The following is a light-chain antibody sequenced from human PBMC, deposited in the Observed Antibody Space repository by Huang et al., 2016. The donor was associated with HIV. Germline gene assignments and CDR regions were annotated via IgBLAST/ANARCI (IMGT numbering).Light chain of an antibody. J-gene: IGKJ1*01. CDR1: QDITND. CDR3: LQDFTYPRT. V-gene: IGKV1-6*02. CDR2: AAS. Sequence: AIQLTQSPSSLSASVGDRVTITCRASQDITNDLGWYQQKPGKAPKLLIAAASTLRSGVPSRFSGSGSGTDFTLTISSLQPEDFATYFCLQDFTYPRTFGRGTRVEI.